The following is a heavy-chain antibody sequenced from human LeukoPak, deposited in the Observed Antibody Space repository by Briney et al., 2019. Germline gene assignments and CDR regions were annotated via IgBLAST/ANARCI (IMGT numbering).Heavy chain of an antibody. D-gene: IGHD2-15*01. CDR1: GFTFSSYG. CDR3: AKMGGFDY. Sequence: GGTLRLSCAASGFTFSSYGMSWVRQAPGKGLEWVSAISGSGRDTYYADSVKGRFTISRDNSKNTLYLQMNSLRAEDTAVYYCAKMGGFDYWGQGTLVTVSS. V-gene: IGHV3-23*01. CDR2: ISGSGRDT. J-gene: IGHJ4*02.